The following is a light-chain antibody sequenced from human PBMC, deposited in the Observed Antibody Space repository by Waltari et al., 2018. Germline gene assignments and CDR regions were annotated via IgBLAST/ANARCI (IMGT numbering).Light chain of an antibody. CDR1: QTIMSW. V-gene: IGKV1-5*03. J-gene: IGKJ1*01. CDR2: KAS. Sequence: DIQMTQSPSTLSASVGDRVTISCWASQTIMSWVAWYQQKPGKAPKVLIYKASILESGVPSRFSGSGSGTEFTLTISSLQPDDFATYYGQQYKGYSGTFGQGTKVEIQ. CDR3: QQYKGYSGT.